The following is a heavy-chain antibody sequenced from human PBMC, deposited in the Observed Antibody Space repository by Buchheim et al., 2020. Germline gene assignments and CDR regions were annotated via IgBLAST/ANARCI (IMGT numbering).Heavy chain of an antibody. CDR3: ARVIRAPTVSRVVFDYYYGMDV. Sequence: QVQLVESGGGVVQPGRSLRLSCAASGFTFSSYAMHWVRQAPGKGLEWVAVISYDGSNKYYADSVKGRFTISRDNSKNTLYLQMNSLRAEDTAVYYCARVIRAPTVSRVVFDYYYGMDVWGQGTT. CDR1: GFTFSSYA. V-gene: IGHV3-30*04. CDR2: ISYDGSNK. J-gene: IGHJ6*02. D-gene: IGHD2-15*01.